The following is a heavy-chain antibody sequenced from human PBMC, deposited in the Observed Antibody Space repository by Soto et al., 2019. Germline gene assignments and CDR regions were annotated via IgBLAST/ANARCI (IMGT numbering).Heavy chain of an antibody. CDR3: ARIPGSDYSDPHDY. D-gene: IGHD4-17*01. J-gene: IGHJ4*02. V-gene: IGHV4-34*01. Sequence: QVQLQQWGAGLLKPSETLSLTCAVYGGSFSGYHWTWIRQPPGGGLDWFGEITHRGSPNYNPSLKSRVTISVDTSKNQFSLNLRSVTAADTAVYYCARIPGSDYSDPHDYWGQGTLVTVSS. CDR1: GGSFSGYH. CDR2: ITHRGSP.